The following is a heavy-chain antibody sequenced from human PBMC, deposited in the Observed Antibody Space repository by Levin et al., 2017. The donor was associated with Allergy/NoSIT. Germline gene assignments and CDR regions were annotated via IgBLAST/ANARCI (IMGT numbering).Heavy chain of an antibody. CDR2: INSDGSST. V-gene: IGHV3-74*01. J-gene: IGHJ5*02. Sequence: LSLTCAASGFTFSSYWMHWVRQAPGKGLVWVSRINSDGSSTSYADSVKGRFTISRDNAKNTLYLQMNSLRAEDAAVYYCARGPAAAGISLFDPWGQGTLVTVSS. CDR1: GFTFSSYW. D-gene: IGHD6-13*01. CDR3: ARGPAAAGISLFDP.